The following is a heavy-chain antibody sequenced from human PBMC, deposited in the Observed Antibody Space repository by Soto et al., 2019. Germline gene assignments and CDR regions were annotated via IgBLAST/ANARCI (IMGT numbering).Heavy chain of an antibody. D-gene: IGHD6-6*01. CDR3: ARAKGPGVSGSSSGGLVE. J-gene: IGHJ4*02. CDR1: GFTFSSYS. Sequence: EVQLVESGGGLVKPGGSLRLSCAASGFTFSSYSMNWVRQAPGKGLEWVSSISSSSSYIYYADSVKGRFTISRDNAKNSLYMQMNSLRAEDTAVYYCARAKGPGVSGSSSGGLVEWGQGTLVTVSS. CDR2: ISSSSSYI. V-gene: IGHV3-21*01.